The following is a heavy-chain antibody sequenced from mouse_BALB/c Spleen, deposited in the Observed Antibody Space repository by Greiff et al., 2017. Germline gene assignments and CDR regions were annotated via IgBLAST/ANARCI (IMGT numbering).Heavy chain of an antibody. J-gene: IGHJ3*01. CDR2: INPSTGYT. CDR1: GYTFTSYW. D-gene: IGHD2-12*01. Sequence: VQLVESGAELAKPGASVKMSCKASGYTFTSYWMHWVKQRPGQGLEWIGYINPSTGYTEYNQKFKDKATLTADKSSSTAYMQLSSLTSEDSAVYYCARTTLFAYWGQGTLVTVSA. CDR3: ARTTLFAY. V-gene: IGHV1-7*01.